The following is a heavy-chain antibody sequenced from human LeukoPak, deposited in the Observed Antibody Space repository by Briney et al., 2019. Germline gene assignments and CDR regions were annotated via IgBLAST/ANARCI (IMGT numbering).Heavy chain of an antibody. D-gene: IGHD3-22*01. J-gene: IGHJ4*02. CDR1: GFPSSTYS. Sequence: PGGSLTLSCAASGFPSSTYSITWVRRAPGKGLEWVSSISSSSRHIYYADSVKGRFTISRDNAKNSLYLQMTSLRAEDTAVYYCARDQGYYYDSSDYSGLEIDYWGQGTLVTVSS. CDR2: ISSSSRHI. CDR3: ARDQGYYYDSSDYSGLEIDY. V-gene: IGHV3-21*06.